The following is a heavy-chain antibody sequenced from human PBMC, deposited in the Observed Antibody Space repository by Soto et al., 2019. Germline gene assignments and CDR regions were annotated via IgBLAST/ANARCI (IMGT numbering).Heavy chain of an antibody. CDR2: IYHSGST. Sequence: SETLSLTCTVSGGSISSSSYYWGWIRQPPGKGLEWIGSIYHSGSTYYNPSLKSRVTISVDTSKNQFSLKLSSVTAADTAVYYFARASASSGYTFDYWAQGTLVTVSS. J-gene: IGHJ4*02. CDR1: GGSISSSSYY. CDR3: ARASASSGYTFDY. D-gene: IGHD3-3*01. V-gene: IGHV4-39*01.